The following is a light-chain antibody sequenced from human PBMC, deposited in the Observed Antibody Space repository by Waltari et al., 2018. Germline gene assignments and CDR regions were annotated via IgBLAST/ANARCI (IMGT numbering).Light chain of an antibody. CDR1: GEYSAYA. V-gene: IGLV4-69*01. CDR3: QTWGTGIQV. CDR2: VNSDGSH. J-gene: IGLJ3*02. Sequence: LVLTQSPSASASLGASVKLTCSLPGEYSAYAIAWHQQQPLKGPRYLMTVNSDGSHKKGDGIPERFSGSSSDLDRYLFIARLQSDDEADYFCQTWGTGIQVFGSGTKLTVL.